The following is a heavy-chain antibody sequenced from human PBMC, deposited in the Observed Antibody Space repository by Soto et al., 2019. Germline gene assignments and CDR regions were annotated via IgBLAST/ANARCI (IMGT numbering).Heavy chain of an antibody. V-gene: IGHV5-51*01. CDR1: GYSFTSYW. CDR2: IYPGDSDT. Sequence: PGESLNLSCKGSGYSFTSYWIGWVRQMPGKGLEWMGIIYPGDSDTRYSPSFQGQVTISADKSISTAYLQWSSLKASDTAMYYCAKVYGDYGGPIYYGMDVWGQGTTVTVSS. J-gene: IGHJ6*02. CDR3: AKVYGDYGGPIYYGMDV. D-gene: IGHD4-17*01.